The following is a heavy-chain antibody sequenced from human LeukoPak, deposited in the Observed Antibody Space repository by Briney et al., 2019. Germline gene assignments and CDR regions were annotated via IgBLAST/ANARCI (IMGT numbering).Heavy chain of an antibody. J-gene: IGHJ4*02. CDR1: GDSINSYW. D-gene: IGHD3-16*02. Sequence: SDTLNLTCYVSGDSINSYWMSWVRQPAGKGLEFIGRIYTAGMTNNNPSPKGRFSMSVDTSKNQFSLELRSVTAADTAVYFCARAGYTISSYRFDYWGQGALVTVSS. CDR3: ARAGYTISSYRFDY. CDR2: IYTAGMT. V-gene: IGHV4-4*07.